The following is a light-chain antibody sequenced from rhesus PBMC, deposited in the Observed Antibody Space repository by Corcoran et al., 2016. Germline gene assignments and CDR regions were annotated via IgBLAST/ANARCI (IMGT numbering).Light chain of an antibody. V-gene: IGLV2S7*01. CDR2: GVS. CDR3: CSYTTSSTYV. CDR1: SSDIGGYNY. Sequence: QSAPTQPPSVSGSPGQSVTISCTGTSSDIGGYNYVSWYQQHPGKAPKLMIYGVSNRPSGVSDRFSGAKSGNTASLTISGLQAEDEADYYCCSYTTSSTYVFGSGTKLTVL. J-gene: IGLJ6*01.